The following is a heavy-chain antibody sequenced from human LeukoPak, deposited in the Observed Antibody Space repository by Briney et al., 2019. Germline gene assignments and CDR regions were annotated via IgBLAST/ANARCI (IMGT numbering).Heavy chain of an antibody. V-gene: IGHV3-7*04. CDR2: IKLDGSAK. J-gene: IGHJ4*02. CDR1: GFTFTSYW. CDR3: AREGITAACDY. Sequence: RGSLRLSCAASGFTFTSYWMSWVRQAPGKGLEWVANIKLDGSAKNYVDSVKGRFTISRDNAKNSVFLQMISLRAEDTAVYYCAREGITAACDYWGLGTLVTVSS. D-gene: IGHD6-13*01.